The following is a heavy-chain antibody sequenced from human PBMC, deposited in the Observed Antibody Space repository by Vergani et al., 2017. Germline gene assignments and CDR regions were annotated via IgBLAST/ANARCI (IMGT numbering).Heavy chain of an antibody. CDR2: IWYDGSNK. CDR1: GFTFSSYG. J-gene: IGHJ6*03. V-gene: IGHV3-33*01. D-gene: IGHD1-7*01. Sequence: QVQLVESGGGVVQPGRSLRLSCAASGFTFSSYGMHWVRQAPGKGLEWVAVIWYDGSNKYYADSVKGRFTISRDNSKNTLYVQMNSLRADDTAVYYCAGDAQTXLELRDYYYYYMDVWGKGTTVTVSS. CDR3: AGDAQTXLELRDYYYYYMDV.